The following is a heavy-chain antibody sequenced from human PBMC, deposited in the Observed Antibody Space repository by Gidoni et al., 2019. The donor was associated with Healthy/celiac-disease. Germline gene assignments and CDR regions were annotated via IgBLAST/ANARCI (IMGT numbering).Heavy chain of an antibody. D-gene: IGHD5-12*01. V-gene: IGHV4-30-4*01. CDR3: AQTTGYSGYDYVDY. J-gene: IGHJ4*02. CDR2: IYYSGST. CDR1: GCSLRRGDYI. Sequence: QVQLQESGPGLVKPSQTLSLPCTVPGCSLRRGDYIWSLISQPPGKGLEWIGYIYYSGSTYYNPSLKSRVTISVDTSKNQFSLKLSSVTAADTAVYYCAQTTGYSGYDYVDYWGQGTLVTVSS.